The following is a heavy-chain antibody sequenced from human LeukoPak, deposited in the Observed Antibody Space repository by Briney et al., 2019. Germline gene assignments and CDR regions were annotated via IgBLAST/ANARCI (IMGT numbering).Heavy chain of an antibody. CDR3: ARGGHSREDDYGDYFDY. J-gene: IGHJ4*02. CDR2: ISAYNGNT. D-gene: IGHD4-17*01. CDR1: GYTFTSYG. V-gene: IGHV1-18*01. Sequence: ASVKVSCKASGYTFTSYGISWVRQAPGQGLEWMGWISAYNGNTNYAQKLQGRVTMTTDTSTSTAYMELRSLRSDDTAVYYCARGGHSREDDYGDYFDYWGQGTLVTVSS.